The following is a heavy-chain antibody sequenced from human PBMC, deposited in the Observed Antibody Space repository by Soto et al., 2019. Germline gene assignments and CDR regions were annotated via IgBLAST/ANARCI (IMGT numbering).Heavy chain of an antibody. CDR1: GGSISSYY. Sequence: SETLSLTCTVSGGSISSYYWSWIRQPAGKGLEWIGRIYTSGSTNYNPSLKSRVTMSVDTSKNQFSLKLSSVTAADTAVYYCARDQGLAAAGRNNRWFDPWGQGTLVTVSS. CDR3: ARDQGLAAAGRNNRWFDP. V-gene: IGHV4-4*07. J-gene: IGHJ5*02. D-gene: IGHD6-13*01. CDR2: IYTSGST.